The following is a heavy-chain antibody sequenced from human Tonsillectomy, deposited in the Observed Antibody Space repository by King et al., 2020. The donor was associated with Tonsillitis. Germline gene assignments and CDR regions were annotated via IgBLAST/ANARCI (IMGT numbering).Heavy chain of an antibody. CDR2: IYPGDSES. Sequence: QLVQSGAEVKKPGESLKISCKASGYSFNNYWIGWVRQMPGKGLEWMGNIYPGDSESRYSPSFKGQVTFSAGKSNSTAYLQWSSLKASDTAMYYCARVDDSRGYYERGPLDIWGQGTMVTVSS. D-gene: IGHD3-22*01. CDR3: ARVDDSRGYYERGPLDI. V-gene: IGHV5-51*03. J-gene: IGHJ3*02. CDR1: GYSFNNYW.